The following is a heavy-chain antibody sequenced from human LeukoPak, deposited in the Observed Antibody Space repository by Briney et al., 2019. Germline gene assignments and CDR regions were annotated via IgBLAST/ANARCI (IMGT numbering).Heavy chain of an antibody. V-gene: IGHV7-4-1*02. CDR1: GYTFTNYA. Sequence: GASVKVSCKASGYTFTNYAMNWVRQAPGQGFEWMGWINTNTGNPTYAQGFTGRFVFSLDTSVSTAYLQISSLKAEDTAVYYCARDPNHYYDSSGYYGDYWGQGTLVTVSS. CDR2: INTNTGNP. CDR3: ARDPNHYYDSSGYYGDY. J-gene: IGHJ4*02. D-gene: IGHD3-22*01.